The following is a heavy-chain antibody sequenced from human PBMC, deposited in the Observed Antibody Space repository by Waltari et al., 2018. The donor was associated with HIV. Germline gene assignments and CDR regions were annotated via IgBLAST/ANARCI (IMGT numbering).Heavy chain of an antibody. D-gene: IGHD2-8*01. J-gene: IGHJ4*02. CDR2: IDDKGQMT. CDR1: GFTFGGFILFG. V-gene: IGHV3-23*01. Sequence: EVRLLESGGGLVQPGGPLGPPCPTLGFTFGGFILFGLTWVRQGPGKGLEWVSSIDDKGQMTYFADSVKGRFVISRDNFRNTVSLRMNSLRPEDTAVYYCARHTSAGVYSIFEHWGQGTLVIVSS. CDR3: ARHTSAGVYSIFEH.